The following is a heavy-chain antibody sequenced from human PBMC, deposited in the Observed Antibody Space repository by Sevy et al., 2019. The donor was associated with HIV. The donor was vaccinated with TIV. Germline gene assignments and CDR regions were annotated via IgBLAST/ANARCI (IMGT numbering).Heavy chain of an antibody. J-gene: IGHJ5*02. CDR3: ARVALRVWFGSLRSFDP. V-gene: IGHV1-18*01. CDR1: GYTFTSYG. CDR2: ISAYNGNT. Sequence: ASVKVSCKASGYTFTSYGISWVRQAPGQGLEWMGWISAYNGNTNYAQKLQGRVTMTTDTSTSTAYMELRSLRSDDTAVYYCARVALRVWFGSLRSFDPWGQGTLVTVSS. D-gene: IGHD3-10*01.